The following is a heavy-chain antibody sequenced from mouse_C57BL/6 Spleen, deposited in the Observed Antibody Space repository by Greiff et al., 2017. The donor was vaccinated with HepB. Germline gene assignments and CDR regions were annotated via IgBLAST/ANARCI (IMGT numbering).Heavy chain of an antibody. CDR1: GFTFSDYG. V-gene: IGHV5-17*01. D-gene: IGHD1-1*01. CDR3: ARCAYDGSSYVKLGPFDY. CDR2: ISSGSSTI. Sequence: EVMLVESGGGLVKPGGSLKLSCAASGFTFSDYGMHWVRQAPEKGLEWVAYISSGSSTIYYADTVKGRFTISRDNAKNTLFLQMTILRSEDTAMYYCARCAYDGSSYVKLGPFDYWGQGTTLTVSS. J-gene: IGHJ2*01.